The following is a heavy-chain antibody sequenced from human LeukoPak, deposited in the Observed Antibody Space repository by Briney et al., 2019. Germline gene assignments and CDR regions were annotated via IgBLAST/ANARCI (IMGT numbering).Heavy chain of an antibody. D-gene: IGHD3-16*02. V-gene: IGHV1-18*04. CDR1: GYTFTSYY. CDR2: ISAYNGNT. CDR3: ARTTIIMITFGGVIDPYYFDY. J-gene: IGHJ4*02. Sequence: GASVKVSCKASGYTFTSYYMHWVRQAPGQGLEWMGWISAYNGNTNYAQKLQGRVTMTTDTSTSTAYMELRSLRSDDTAVYYCARTTIIMITFGGVIDPYYFDYWGQGTLVTVSS.